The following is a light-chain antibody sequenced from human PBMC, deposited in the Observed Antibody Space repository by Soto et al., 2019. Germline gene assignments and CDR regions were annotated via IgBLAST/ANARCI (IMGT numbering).Light chain of an antibody. V-gene: IGKV3-20*01. J-gene: IGKJ1*01. Sequence: EMVFTQSPGTLSLSPGERATLSCRASQSVSSSYLAWYQQKPGQAPRLLIYGASSRATGIPDRFSGSGSGTDFTLTISRXEPEDFAVYYCQQYGSSPWTFGQGTKVDIK. CDR1: QSVSSSY. CDR2: GAS. CDR3: QQYGSSPWT.